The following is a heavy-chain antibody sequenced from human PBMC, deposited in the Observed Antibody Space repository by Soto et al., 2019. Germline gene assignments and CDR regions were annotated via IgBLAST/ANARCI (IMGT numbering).Heavy chain of an antibody. CDR2: IIPIFGTA. Sequence: QVQLVQSGGEVKKPGSSVKVSCKASGGTFSSYAITWVRQAPGQGLEWMGGIIPIFGTANYAQKFQGRVTITADESLTTAYMELSSLRSEDTAVYYCARDFPSSSSDPWGQGTLVTVSS. V-gene: IGHV1-69*01. CDR1: GGTFSSYA. CDR3: ARDFPSSSSDP. J-gene: IGHJ5*02.